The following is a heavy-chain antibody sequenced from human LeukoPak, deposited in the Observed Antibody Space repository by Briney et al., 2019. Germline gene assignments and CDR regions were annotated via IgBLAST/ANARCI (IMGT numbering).Heavy chain of an antibody. J-gene: IGHJ4*02. CDR3: ARGDYGGGFDY. D-gene: IGHD4-23*01. V-gene: IGHV1-18*01. CDR1: GYTCTSYG. CDR2: ISAYNGDT. Sequence: ASVKVSCKASGYTCTSYGISWVRQAPGHGLEWMGWISAYNGDTKYAQKVQGRVTVTTDTSTSTAYMELRSLSLDDTAVYYCARGDYGGGFDYWGQGTLVTVSS.